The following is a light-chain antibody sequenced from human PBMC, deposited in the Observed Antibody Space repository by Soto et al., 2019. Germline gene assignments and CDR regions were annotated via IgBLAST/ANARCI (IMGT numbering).Light chain of an antibody. J-gene: IGLJ2*01. CDR2: EVT. V-gene: IGLV2-8*01. CDR3: SSYAGSNNLV. CDR1: SSDVGGYNY. Sequence: QSALTQPPSASGSPGQSVTISCTGTSSDVGGYNYVSWYHRHPGKAPKHMIHEVTKRPSGVPDRFSGSKSGNTASLTVSGLQAEDEADYYCSSYAGSNNLVFGGGTKLTVL.